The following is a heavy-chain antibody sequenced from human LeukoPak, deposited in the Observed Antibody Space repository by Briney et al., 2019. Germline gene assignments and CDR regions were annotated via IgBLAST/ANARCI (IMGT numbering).Heavy chain of an antibody. D-gene: IGHD3-22*01. Sequence: GGSLRLSCAASGFTFSSFEMSWVGQARGRGLGWISHISHTGDIKYADSVKGRFTISRDNAKNTQNLQTTSLRTEDTAVYYCARSSGSYRPFDSWGQGTLVTVSS. CDR1: GFTFSSFE. J-gene: IGHJ4*02. CDR3: ARSSGSYRPFDS. CDR2: ISHTGDI. V-gene: IGHV3-48*03.